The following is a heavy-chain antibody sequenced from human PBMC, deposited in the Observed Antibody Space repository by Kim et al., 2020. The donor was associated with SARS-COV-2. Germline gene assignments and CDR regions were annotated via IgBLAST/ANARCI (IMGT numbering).Heavy chain of an antibody. Sequence: NYADSVKGRFTISRENAENTLYLQMNSLRAEDTAVYFCARGYYGSGSYFAYWGQGTLVTVSA. J-gene: IGHJ4*02. D-gene: IGHD3-10*01. V-gene: IGHV3-74*01. CDR3: ARGYYGSGSYFAY.